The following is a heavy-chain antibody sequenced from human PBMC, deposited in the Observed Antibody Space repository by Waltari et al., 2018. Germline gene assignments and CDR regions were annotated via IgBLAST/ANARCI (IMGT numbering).Heavy chain of an antibody. Sequence: QLHLQESGPGLVKPSETPSPTCSVSGGSITCNRHYWGCIRQPPGKGPEWTGTISYSGATYNNPSLKSRVTISVDTSKNQYSLKLTSVTAADTAVYYCATYIGASIGTAAFDVWGQGTMVTVSS. J-gene: IGHJ3*01. CDR1: GGSITCNRHY. CDR2: ISYSGAT. D-gene: IGHD5-12*01. CDR3: ATYIGASIGTAAFDV. V-gene: IGHV4-39*05.